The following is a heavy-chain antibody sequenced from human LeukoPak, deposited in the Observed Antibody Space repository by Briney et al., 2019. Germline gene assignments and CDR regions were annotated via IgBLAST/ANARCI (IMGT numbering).Heavy chain of an antibody. Sequence: GESLRLSCAASGFTFSSYWMGWVRQAPGKGLEWVANIKQDGSEKYYVDSVKGRFTISRDNARNSLYLQMNSLRAEDTAIYYCARDGQPGDYWGQGTLVTVSS. D-gene: IGHD6-13*01. V-gene: IGHV3-7*01. CDR3: ARDGQPGDY. CDR2: IKQDGSEK. CDR1: GFTFSSYW. J-gene: IGHJ4*02.